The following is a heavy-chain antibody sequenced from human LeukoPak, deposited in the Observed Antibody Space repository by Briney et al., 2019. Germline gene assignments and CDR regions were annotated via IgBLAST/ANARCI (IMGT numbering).Heavy chain of an antibody. V-gene: IGHV4-34*01. CDR1: GFTFSSYA. CDR2: INHSGST. Sequence: PGGSLRLSCAASGFTFSSYAMSWVRQAPGKGLEWIGEINHSGSTNYNPSLKSRVTISVDTSKNQFSLKLSSVTAADTAVYYCARTPMVRGMSDYWGQGTLVTVSS. CDR3: ARTPMVRGMSDY. J-gene: IGHJ4*02. D-gene: IGHD3-10*01.